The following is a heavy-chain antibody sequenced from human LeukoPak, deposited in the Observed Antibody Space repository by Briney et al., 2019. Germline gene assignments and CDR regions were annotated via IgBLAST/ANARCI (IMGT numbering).Heavy chain of an antibody. V-gene: IGHV4-39*01. CDR3: ASAHSRYCSSTSCYRTHAFDI. J-gene: IGHJ3*02. D-gene: IGHD2-2*01. Sequence: SETLSLTCTVSAGSISSSSYYWGWIRQPPGKGLEWIGSIYYSGSTYYNPSLKSRVTISVDTSKNQFSLKLSSVTAADTAVYYCASAHSRYCSSTSCYRTHAFDIWGQGTMVTVSS. CDR2: IYYSGST. CDR1: AGSISSSSYY.